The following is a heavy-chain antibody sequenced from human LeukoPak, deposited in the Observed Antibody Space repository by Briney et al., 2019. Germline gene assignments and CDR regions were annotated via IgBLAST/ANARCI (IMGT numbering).Heavy chain of an antibody. Sequence: QSGGSLRLSCATSGFRFSSYGMHWVRQAPGKGLEWVAVIWSDGNNKHYADSVKGRFTISRDNSNNTLYLQMYSLRAEDTALYYCARERSLNTASLGYWGHGTLVTVSS. CDR2: IWSDGNNK. V-gene: IGHV3-33*01. CDR1: GFRFSSYG. D-gene: IGHD5-18*01. J-gene: IGHJ4*01. CDR3: ARERSLNTASLGY.